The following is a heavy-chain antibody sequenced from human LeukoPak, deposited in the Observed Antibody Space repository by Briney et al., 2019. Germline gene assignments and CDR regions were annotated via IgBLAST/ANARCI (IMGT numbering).Heavy chain of an antibody. D-gene: IGHD2-8*02. J-gene: IGHJ4*02. CDR3: ATYRQVLLPFES. Sequence: PGGSLRLSCAASGFTFSNYAMHWVRQAPGKGLEWVAVISYDGRNKQYADSAKGRFTISRDNSKNTLYLQTNSLRAEDTAIYYCATYRQVLLPFESWGQGTLVTVSS. CDR1: GFTFSNYA. V-gene: IGHV3-30*04. CDR2: ISYDGRNK.